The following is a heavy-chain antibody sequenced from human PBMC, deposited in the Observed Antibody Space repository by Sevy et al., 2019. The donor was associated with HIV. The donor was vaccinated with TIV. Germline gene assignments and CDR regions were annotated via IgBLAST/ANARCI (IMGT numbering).Heavy chain of an antibody. V-gene: IGHV3-23*01. J-gene: IGHJ4*02. Sequence: GGSLRLSCAASGFAFYEYSMSWIRQAPGKGLEWXETLSFGCGKINYADSVKGRFTISRDNSKNSFYLQMDNLRVEDTALYYCAREGCSRPHDXWGQGTRVTVSS. D-gene: IGHD2-8*01. CDR3: AREGCSRPHDX. CDR1: GFAFYEYS. CDR2: LSFGCGKI.